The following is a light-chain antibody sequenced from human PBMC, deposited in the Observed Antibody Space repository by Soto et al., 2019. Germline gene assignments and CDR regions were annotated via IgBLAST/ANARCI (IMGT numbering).Light chain of an antibody. J-gene: IGKJ5*01. CDR3: QQSYTTPIT. CDR1: QNINNY. Sequence: DIQLTQSPSSLSASVGDRVTITCQANQNINNYLNWYQQKPGRAPKLLIYDASNLEAGVPSRFRGSGSGTDFTFTISRLQPEDIATYFCQQSYTTPITFGQGTRLEI. CDR2: DAS. V-gene: IGKV1-33*01.